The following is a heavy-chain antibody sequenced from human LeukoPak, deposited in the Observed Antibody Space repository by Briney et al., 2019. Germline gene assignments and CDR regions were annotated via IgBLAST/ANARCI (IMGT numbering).Heavy chain of an antibody. J-gene: IGHJ4*02. CDR1: GGSFSGDF. CDR2: INHGGST. CDR3: AMGDSGYDWADY. Sequence: SETLSLTCAVYGGSFSGDFWSWIRQSPGKGLEWIGEINHGGSTTYNPSLQSRVTMSVDTSTNQISLKLSFVTAADTAVYYCAMGDSGYDWADYWGQGTLVTVSS. D-gene: IGHD5-12*01. V-gene: IGHV4-34*01.